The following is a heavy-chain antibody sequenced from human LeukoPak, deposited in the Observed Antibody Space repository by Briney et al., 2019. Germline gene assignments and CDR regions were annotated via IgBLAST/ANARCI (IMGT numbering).Heavy chain of an antibody. Sequence: SETLSLTCTVSGGSISSSSYYWGWIRQPPGKGLEWIGSIYYSGSTYYNPSLKSRVTISVDKSKSQFSLKLSSVTAADTAVYYCARVSAITIFGVPPLRHYYFDLWGRGTLVTVSS. CDR2: IYYSGST. CDR1: GGSISSSSYY. J-gene: IGHJ2*01. D-gene: IGHD3-3*01. CDR3: ARVSAITIFGVPPLRHYYFDL. V-gene: IGHV4-39*07.